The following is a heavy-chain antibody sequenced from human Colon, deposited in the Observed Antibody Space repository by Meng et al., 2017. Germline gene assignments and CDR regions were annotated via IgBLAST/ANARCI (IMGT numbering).Heavy chain of an antibody. Sequence: SGPTLVKPTQTLTLTCSFSGFSLSTTAMGVTWVRQPPGKALEWLALIDWRDEKYYSTSLKTRLTISKDTSKNQVVLTMTNMDPVDTATYYCARTSTGYSSGWYWFDYWGQGTLVTVYS. CDR2: IDWRDEK. J-gene: IGHJ4*02. V-gene: IGHV2-70*20. D-gene: IGHD6-19*01. CDR3: ARTSTGYSSGWYWFDY. CDR1: GFSLSTTAMG.